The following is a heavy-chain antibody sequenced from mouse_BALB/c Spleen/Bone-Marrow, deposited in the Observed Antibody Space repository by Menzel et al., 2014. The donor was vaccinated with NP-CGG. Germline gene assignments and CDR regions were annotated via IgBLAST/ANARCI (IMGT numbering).Heavy chain of an antibody. D-gene: IGHD2-13*01. Sequence: EVQRVESGGGLVQPGGSLRLSCATSGFTFTDYYMSWVRQPPGKALEWLGFIRNKANGYTTECSASVKGRFTISRDNSQSILYLQMNTLRAEDSATYYCARDAESDIGGDLDVWGAGTTVTVSS. CDR2: IRNKANGYTT. CDR3: ARDAESDIGGDLDV. CDR1: GFTFTDYY. J-gene: IGHJ1*01. V-gene: IGHV7-3*02.